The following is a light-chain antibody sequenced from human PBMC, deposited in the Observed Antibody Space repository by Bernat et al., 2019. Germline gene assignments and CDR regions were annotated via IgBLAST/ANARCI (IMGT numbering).Light chain of an antibody. CDR1: QSISSW. CDR3: QQYSTYWT. CDR2: KAS. V-gene: IGKV1-5*03. J-gene: IGKJ1*01. Sequence: DFQMTQSPSTLSASVGDRVTITCRASQSISSWLAWYQQKPGKVPKLLIYKASSLESGVPSRFSGSGSGTEFTLTISSLQTDDFATYYCQQYSTYWTFGQGTKVEIK.